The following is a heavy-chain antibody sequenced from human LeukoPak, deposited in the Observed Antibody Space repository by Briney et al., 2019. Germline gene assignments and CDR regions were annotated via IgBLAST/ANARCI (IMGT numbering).Heavy chain of an antibody. J-gene: IGHJ2*01. V-gene: IGHV4-4*07. Sequence: SETLSLTCTVSGGSVNSYYWSWLRQPAGKGLEWIGRMFTGGSTNYNPSLKSRVTMSVDTPKNQFSLKLSSVTAADTARYYYARDRSMDGSQYRWYFDLWGRGTLVTVSS. CDR1: GGSVNSYY. CDR2: MFTGGST. D-gene: IGHD1-26*01. CDR3: ARDRSMDGSQYRWYFDL.